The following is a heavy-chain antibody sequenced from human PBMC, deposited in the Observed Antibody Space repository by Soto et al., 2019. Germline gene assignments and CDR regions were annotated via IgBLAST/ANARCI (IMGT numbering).Heavy chain of an antibody. CDR2: IYNSVIT. D-gene: IGHD6-25*01. CDR1: GASVSSGNQY. J-gene: IGHJ6*02. V-gene: IGHV4-61*01. Sequence: SETLSLTCTVSGASVSSGNQYWSWIRQPPGKRLEWIGFIYNSVITNYNPSLKSRVAVSVDTSKNQFSLKLSSVTAADTAVYYCGRHTTAAGVGDYYYYGVYVWGQGTTVTVSS. CDR3: GRHTTAAGVGDYYYYGVYV.